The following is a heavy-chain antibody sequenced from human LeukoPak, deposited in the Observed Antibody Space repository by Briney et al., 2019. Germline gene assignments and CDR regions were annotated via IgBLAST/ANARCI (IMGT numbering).Heavy chain of an antibody. CDR3: AKRGMYYYDSSGYYTLDY. V-gene: IGHV3-23*01. Sequence: GGSLRLSCAASGFTFSSYAMSWVRQAPGKGLEWVSAISGSGGSTYYADSVKGRFTISRDNSKNTLYLQMNSLRAEDTAVYYCAKRGMYYYDSSGYYTLDYWGQGTLVTVSS. J-gene: IGHJ4*02. D-gene: IGHD3-22*01. CDR2: ISGSGGST. CDR1: GFTFSSYA.